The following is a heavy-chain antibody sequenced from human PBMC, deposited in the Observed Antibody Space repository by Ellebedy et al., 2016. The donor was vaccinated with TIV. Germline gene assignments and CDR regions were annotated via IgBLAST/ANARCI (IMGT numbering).Heavy chain of an antibody. V-gene: IGHV3-13*01. Sequence: GGSLRLSCTASGFTFSSYDMHRVRQATGKGLEWVSLIGIAGDTYYPGSVKGRFTISRDNAKSSLYLQMNSLRDEDTAVYYCARFKYGSPNYWGAENSVPLDYWGQGTLVIVSS. J-gene: IGHJ4*02. CDR2: IGIAGDT. D-gene: IGHD3-10*01. CDR1: GFTFSSYD. CDR3: ARFKYGSPNYWGAENSVPLDY.